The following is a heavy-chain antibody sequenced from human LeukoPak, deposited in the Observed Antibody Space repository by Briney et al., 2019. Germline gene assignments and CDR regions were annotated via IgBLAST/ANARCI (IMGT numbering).Heavy chain of an antibody. V-gene: IGHV3-74*01. D-gene: IGHD6-19*01. CDR2: INSDGSST. Sequence: GGSLRLSCAASGFTFSSYWMHWVRQAPGKGLVWVPRINSDGSSTSYADSVKGRFTISRDNAKNTLYLQMNSLRAEDTAVYYCVGSGWYSTDYFDYWGQGTLVTVSS. J-gene: IGHJ4*02. CDR3: VGSGWYSTDYFDY. CDR1: GFTFSSYW.